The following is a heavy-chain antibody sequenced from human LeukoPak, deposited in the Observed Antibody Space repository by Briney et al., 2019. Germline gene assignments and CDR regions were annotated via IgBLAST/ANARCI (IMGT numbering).Heavy chain of an antibody. CDR2: IYDSGGT. Sequence: PSETLSLTCTVSGGSISGYYLSWVRQPPGKGLEWIGYIYDSGGTNYNPSLKSRVTIEEDTSKNQIALKLTSVTAADAALYYSAKKVGSEGFDPWGQGTLVTVSS. D-gene: IGHD1-26*01. V-gene: IGHV4-59*01. CDR3: AKKVGSEGFDP. J-gene: IGHJ5*02. CDR1: GGSISGYY.